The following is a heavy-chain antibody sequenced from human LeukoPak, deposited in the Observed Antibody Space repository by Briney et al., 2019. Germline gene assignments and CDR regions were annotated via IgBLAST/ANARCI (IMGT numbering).Heavy chain of an antibody. J-gene: IGHJ4*02. CDR2: ISWNSGSI. CDR1: GFTFYDYA. V-gene: IGHV3-9*01. CDR3: AKDIERRATYYFDY. Sequence: PGGSLRLSCAASGFTFYDYAMHWVRQAPGKGLEWVSGISWNSGSIGYGDSVKGRFTISRDNAKNSLYLQMNSLRAEDTALYYCAKDIERRATYYFDYWGQGTLVTVSS.